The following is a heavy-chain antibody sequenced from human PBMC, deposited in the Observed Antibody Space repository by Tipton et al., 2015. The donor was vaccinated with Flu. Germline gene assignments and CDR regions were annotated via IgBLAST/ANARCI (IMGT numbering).Heavy chain of an antibody. CDR2: ISWNSGSI. Sequence: SLRLSCAASGFTFDDYAMHWVRQAPGKGLEWVSGISWNSGSIGYADSVKGRFTISRDNAKNSLYLQMNSLRAEDTALYYCAKDHTRLGTAFEEFDYWGQGTLVTVSS. V-gene: IGHV3-9*01. CDR1: GFTFDDYA. J-gene: IGHJ4*02. D-gene: IGHD7-27*01. CDR3: AKDHTRLGTAFEEFDY.